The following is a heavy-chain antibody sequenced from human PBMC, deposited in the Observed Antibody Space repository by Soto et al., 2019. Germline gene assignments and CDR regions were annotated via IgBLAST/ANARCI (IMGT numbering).Heavy chain of an antibody. V-gene: IGHV4-34*01. CDR3: ARGVKGFWGWSRRDGKFDP. CDR2: INHSGST. CDR1: GGSFSGYY. J-gene: IGHJ5*02. Sequence: QVQLQQCGAGLLKPSETLSLTCAVYGGSFSGYYWSWIRQPPGKGLEWIGEINHSGSTNYNPSLKSRVPISVDPSKNQFSRKLSSVTAADTDVYYCARGVKGFWGWSRRDGKFDPCGQGTLVTVSS. D-gene: IGHD3-16*01.